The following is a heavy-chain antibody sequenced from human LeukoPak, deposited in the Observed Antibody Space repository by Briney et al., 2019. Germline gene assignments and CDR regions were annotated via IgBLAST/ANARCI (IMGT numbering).Heavy chain of an antibody. J-gene: IGHJ6*03. Sequence: GASVKVSCKASGYTFTSYYMHWVRQAPGQGLEWMGWINTNTGNPTYAQGFTGRFVFSLDTSVSTAYLQISSLKAEDTAVYYCARGDSSSWLYYYYYYMDVWGKGTTVTVSS. D-gene: IGHD6-13*01. CDR1: GYTFTSYY. CDR3: ARGDSSSWLYYYYYYMDV. CDR2: INTNTGNP. V-gene: IGHV7-4-1*02.